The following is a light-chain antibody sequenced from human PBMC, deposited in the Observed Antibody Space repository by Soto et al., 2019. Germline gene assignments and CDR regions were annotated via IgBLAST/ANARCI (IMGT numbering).Light chain of an antibody. J-gene: IGKJ2*01. Sequence: EVVLTQSPGTLSLSPGERATLSCRASQSVRNNYLAWYQQKPGQSPKLLIFGSSDRATGIPDRFSGSGSGTDFTLTISRLEPEDFVVYYCQQYGSSPPYTFGQGTKLEIK. CDR1: QSVRNNY. V-gene: IGKV3-20*01. CDR3: QQYGSSPPYT. CDR2: GSS.